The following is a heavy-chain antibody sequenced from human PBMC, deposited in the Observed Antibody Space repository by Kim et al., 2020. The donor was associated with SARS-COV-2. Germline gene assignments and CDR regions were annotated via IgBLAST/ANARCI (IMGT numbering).Heavy chain of an antibody. CDR3: ARHGWYGSWWRDNWFDP. CDR1: GGSISSNYYY. V-gene: IGHV4-39*01. J-gene: IGHJ5*02. CDR2: IYYSGST. Sequence: SETLSLTCSVSGGSISSNYYYWGWIRQPPGKGLEWIGSIYYSGSTYYNPSLKSRITISVATSKNQFSLKLSSVTAAATAVYYCARHGWYGSWWRDNWFDP. D-gene: IGHD6-13*01.